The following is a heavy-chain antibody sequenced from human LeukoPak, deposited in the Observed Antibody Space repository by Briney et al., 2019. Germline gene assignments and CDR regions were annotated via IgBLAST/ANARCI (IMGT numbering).Heavy chain of an antibody. J-gene: IGHJ4*02. CDR1: GFTFSNAW. CDR2: TKSKADGGIT. D-gene: IGHD3-22*01. Sequence: GGSLRLSCAASGFTFSNAWMNWVRQPPGKGLEWVGRTKSKADGGITDYAEPVKGRFTFSRDDSKNTLYLQMNSLKTEDTAVYYCTTTYYYDSSPGSFDYWGQGTLVTVSS. V-gene: IGHV3-15*01. CDR3: TTTYYYDSSPGSFDY.